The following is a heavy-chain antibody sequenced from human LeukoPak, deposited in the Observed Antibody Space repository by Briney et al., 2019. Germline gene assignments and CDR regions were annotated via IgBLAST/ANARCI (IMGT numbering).Heavy chain of an antibody. CDR3: AAGVQTVLPNKY. V-gene: IGHV3-53*01. Sequence: GGSLSLSCVVSGFTVSSNYMSWVRQAPGKGLEWVSVIFSDGSIYYADSVKGRFTISRDNSDNTLYLRMNSLRADDTAVYYCAAGVQTVLPNKYWGQGTLVTVSS. CDR2: IFSDGSI. J-gene: IGHJ4*02. D-gene: IGHD1-1*01. CDR1: GFTVSSNY.